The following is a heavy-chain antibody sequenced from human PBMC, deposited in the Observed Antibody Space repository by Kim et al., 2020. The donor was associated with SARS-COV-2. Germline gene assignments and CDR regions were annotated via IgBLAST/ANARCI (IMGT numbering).Heavy chain of an antibody. CDR1: GYTFTSYA. D-gene: IGHD6-19*01. Sequence: ASVKVSCKASGYTFTSYAMHWVRQAPGQRLEWMGWINAGNGNTKYSQKFQGRVTITRDTSASTAYMELSSLRSEDTAVYYCARDLSSSGIRYYYGMDVWGQGTTVTVSS. CDR2: INAGNGNT. CDR3: ARDLSSSGIRYYYGMDV. V-gene: IGHV1-3*01. J-gene: IGHJ6*02.